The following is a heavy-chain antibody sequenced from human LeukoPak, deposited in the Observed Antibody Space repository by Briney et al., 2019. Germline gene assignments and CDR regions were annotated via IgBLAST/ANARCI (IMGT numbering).Heavy chain of an antibody. CDR2: INHSRST. CDR1: GGSFSGYY. D-gene: IGHD3-10*01. J-gene: IGHJ6*03. Sequence: SETLSLTCAVYGGSFSGYYWSWIRHPPGKGLEWIGEINHSRSTNYNPFLKSRVTISVDTSKTQFSLKLSSVTAADTAVYYCAKDPRGSGSYFNYYYYNYMDVWGKGTTVTVSS. CDR3: AKDPRGSGSYFNYYYYNYMDV. V-gene: IGHV4-34*01.